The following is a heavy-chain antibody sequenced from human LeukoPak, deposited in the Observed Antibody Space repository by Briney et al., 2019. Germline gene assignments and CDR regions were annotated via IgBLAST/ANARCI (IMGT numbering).Heavy chain of an antibody. CDR2: IYYSGST. CDR1: SGSISSYY. Sequence: SETLSLTCAVSSGSISSYYWSWIRQPPGKGLEWIGYIYYSGSTNYNPSLKSRVTISVDTSKNQFSLKLSSVTAADTAVYYCARQYGMDVWGQGTTVTVSS. CDR3: ARQYGMDV. V-gene: IGHV4-59*08. J-gene: IGHJ6*02.